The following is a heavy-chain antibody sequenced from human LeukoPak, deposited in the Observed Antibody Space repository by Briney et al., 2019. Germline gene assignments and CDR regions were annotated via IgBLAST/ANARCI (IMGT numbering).Heavy chain of an antibody. CDR3: ASTTVDTAMVYAFDI. CDR1: GGSISSGDYY. CDR2: IYYSGST. V-gene: IGHV4-30-4*01. D-gene: IGHD5-18*01. Sequence: SETLSLTCTVSGGSISSGDYYWSWIRQPPGKGLEWIGYIYYSGSTYYNPSLKSRVTISVDTSKNQFSLKLSSVTAADTAVYYCASTTVDTAMVYAFDIWGQGTMVTVSS. J-gene: IGHJ3*02.